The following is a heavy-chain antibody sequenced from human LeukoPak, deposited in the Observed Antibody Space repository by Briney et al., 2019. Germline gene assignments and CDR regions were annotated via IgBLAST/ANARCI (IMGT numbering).Heavy chain of an antibody. CDR3: AKPGDGSSIGY. V-gene: IGHV3-30*02. CDR1: GFTFSSYG. D-gene: IGHD6-6*01. Sequence: GGSLRLSCAASGFTFSSYGMHWVRQAPDKGLEWVAFVWYDETNKYYADSVKGRFTISRDNSRNTLYLQMNSLRADDTAVYYCAKPGDGSSIGYWGQGTPVTVFS. CDR2: VWYDETNK. J-gene: IGHJ4*02.